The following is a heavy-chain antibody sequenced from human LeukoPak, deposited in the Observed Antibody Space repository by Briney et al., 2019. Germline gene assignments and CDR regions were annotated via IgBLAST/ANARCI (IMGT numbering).Heavy chain of an antibody. J-gene: IGHJ5*02. V-gene: IGHV4-59*01. CDR2: IYYSGST. D-gene: IGHD5-24*01. CDR3: ARVEVAWFDP. CDR1: GGSISSYY. Sequence: PSETLSLTCTVSGGSISSYYWSWIRQPPGKGLEWIGYIYYSGSTNYNPSLKSRVTISVDTSMNQFSLKLSSVTAADTAVYYCARVEVAWFDPWGQGTLVTVSS.